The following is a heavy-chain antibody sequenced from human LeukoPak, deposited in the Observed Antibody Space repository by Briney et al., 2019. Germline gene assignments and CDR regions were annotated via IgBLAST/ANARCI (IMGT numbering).Heavy chain of an antibody. CDR2: ISSNGGST. D-gene: IGHD6-19*01. Sequence: GGSLRLSCAASGFTFSTYGMHWVRQAPGKGLEYVSAISSNGGSTYYANSVKGIFTISRDNSKNTLYLQMGSLRAEDMALYYWAKASGWLYYYYYMDVWGKGTTVTVSS. CDR3: AKASGWLYYYYYMDV. CDR1: GFTFSTYG. J-gene: IGHJ6*03. V-gene: IGHV3-64*01.